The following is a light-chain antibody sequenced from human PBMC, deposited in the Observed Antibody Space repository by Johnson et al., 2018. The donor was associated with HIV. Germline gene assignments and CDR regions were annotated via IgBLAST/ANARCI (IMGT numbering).Light chain of an antibody. J-gene: IGLJ1*01. CDR2: ENN. CDR3: GTWDSSLSGV. Sequence: QSVLTQPPSVSAAPVQKVTISCSGSSSNIGNNYVSWYQVLPGTAPKLLIYENNKRPSGIPDRFSGSKSGTSATLGITGLQTGDEADYYCGTWDSSLSGVFGTGTKVTV. CDR1: SSNIGNNY. V-gene: IGLV1-51*02.